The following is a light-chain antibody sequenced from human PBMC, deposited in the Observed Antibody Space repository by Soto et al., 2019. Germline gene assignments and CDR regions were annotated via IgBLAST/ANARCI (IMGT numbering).Light chain of an antibody. J-gene: IGLJ1*01. CDR3: QSYDSSLSGYV. Sequence: QSVLTQPPSVSGAPWQRVTISCTGSSSNIGAGYDVHWYQQLPGTAPKLLIYGNSNRPSGVPDRFSGSKSGTSASLAITGLQAEDGADYSCQSYDSSLSGYVFGTGTKVTVL. CDR1: SSNIGAGYD. CDR2: GNS. V-gene: IGLV1-40*01.